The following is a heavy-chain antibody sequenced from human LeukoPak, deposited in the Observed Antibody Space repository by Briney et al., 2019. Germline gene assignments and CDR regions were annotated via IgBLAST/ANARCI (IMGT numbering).Heavy chain of an antibody. J-gene: IGHJ5*02. CDR2: ISYDGSNK. CDR1: GLTLSSYA. V-gene: IGHV3-30*17. CDR3: ARGYSSSWYVS. Sequence: GGSLRLSCAPSGLTLSSYAVQGVREAPGKGLEGVAVISYDGSNKYYADSVKGRFTTSSDNSKNTLYLQMNSLRAEETAVYYCARGYSSSWYVSWGQGTLVTVSS. D-gene: IGHD6-13*01.